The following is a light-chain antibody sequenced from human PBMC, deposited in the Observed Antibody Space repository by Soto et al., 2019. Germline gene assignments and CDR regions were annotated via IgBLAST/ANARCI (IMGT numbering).Light chain of an antibody. V-gene: IGLV2-14*01. J-gene: IGLJ3*02. CDR3: SSYADGSIVV. CDR2: EVT. CDR1: SSDIGRYNF. Sequence: QSALTQPASVSGSPGQSITISCTGTSSDIGRYNFVSWYQQHPAKAPKLLIYEVTNRPSGVSNRVSGSKSGNTASLTISGLQAGDEADYYCSSYADGSIVVFGGGTKVTVL.